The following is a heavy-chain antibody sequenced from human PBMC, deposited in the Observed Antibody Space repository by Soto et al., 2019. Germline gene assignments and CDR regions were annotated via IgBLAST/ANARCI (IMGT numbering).Heavy chain of an antibody. CDR2: ISAYNGNT. CDR3: ARDRGIVGATPGDFDY. V-gene: IGHV1-18*01. CDR1: GYTFTSYG. D-gene: IGHD1-26*01. J-gene: IGHJ4*02. Sequence: AAVQVACKSCGYTFTSYGISGVRQAPGQGLELMGWISAYNGNTNYAQKLQGRVTMTTDTSTSTAYMELRSLRSDDTAVYYCARDRGIVGATPGDFDYWGQGTLVTVSA.